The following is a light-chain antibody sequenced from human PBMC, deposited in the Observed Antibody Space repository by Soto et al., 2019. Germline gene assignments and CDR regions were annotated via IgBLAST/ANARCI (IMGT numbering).Light chain of an antibody. CDR1: KSITSW. Sequence: DIQMTPSPSTLSASVLDRVTITCPASKSITSWLAWYQQKPGKAPKLLIYKASSLESGVPSRFSGSGSGTEFTLTISSLQPDDFATYYCQHYNNYLLTFGGGTKVDIK. V-gene: IGKV1-5*03. CDR2: KAS. CDR3: QHYNNYLLT. J-gene: IGKJ4*01.